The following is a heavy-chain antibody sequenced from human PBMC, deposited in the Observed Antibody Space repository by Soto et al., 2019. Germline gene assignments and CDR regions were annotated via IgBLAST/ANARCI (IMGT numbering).Heavy chain of an antibody. D-gene: IGHD3-10*01. J-gene: IGHJ4*02. CDR1: GYTLNELS. V-gene: IGHV1-24*01. CDR3: ATKAMVRGVAGYFDY. CDR2: FDPEDGET. Sequence: ASVKVSCKVSGYTLNELSMHRVRQAPGKGLEWMGGFDPEDGETIYAQKFQGRVTMTEDTSTGTAYMELSSLRSEDTAVYYCATKAMVRGVAGYFDYWGQGTLVTVS.